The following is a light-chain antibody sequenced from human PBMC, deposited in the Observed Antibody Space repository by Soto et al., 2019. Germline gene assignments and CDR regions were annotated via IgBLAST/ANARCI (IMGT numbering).Light chain of an antibody. CDR2: GAS. J-gene: IGKJ1*01. Sequence: EIVLTQSPGTLSLSPGDRSTLSGMASQSVDSSNLAWYQQRPGQAPRLLIHGASSRAPDVPDRFSGSGSGTDFTLTISGLEVDDFAVYYCQQYGSSPRTFGQGTKVDI. CDR3: QQYGSSPRT. CDR1: QSVDSSN. V-gene: IGKV3-20*01.